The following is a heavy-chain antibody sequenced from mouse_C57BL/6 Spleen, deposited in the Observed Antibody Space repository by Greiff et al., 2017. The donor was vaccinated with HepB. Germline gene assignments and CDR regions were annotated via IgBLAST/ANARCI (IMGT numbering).Heavy chain of an antibody. Sequence: QVQLQQSGAELVKPGASVKISCKASGYAFSSYWMNWVKQRPGKGLEWIGQIYPGDGATNYNGKFKGKATLTADKSSSTAYMQLSSLTSEDSAVYFCARGATTVPRFAYWGQGTLVTVSA. J-gene: IGHJ3*01. CDR2: IYPGDGAT. CDR3: ARGATTVPRFAY. D-gene: IGHD1-1*01. V-gene: IGHV1-80*01. CDR1: GYAFSSYW.